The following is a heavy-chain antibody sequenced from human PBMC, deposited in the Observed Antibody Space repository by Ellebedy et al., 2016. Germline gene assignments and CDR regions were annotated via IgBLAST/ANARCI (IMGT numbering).Heavy chain of an antibody. J-gene: IGHJ3*01. CDR1: GFSLSTSGVG. CDR2: IDWDDDK. V-gene: IGHV2-70*12. CDR3: AHRTSGDAFDV. Sequence: SGPTLVKPTQTLTLTCTFSGFSLSTSGVGVGWIRQPPGKALEWLALIDWDDDKYYSTSLKTRLTISKDTSKNQVVLTMTKMDPVDTATYYCAHRTSGDAFDVWGQGTMVTVSS.